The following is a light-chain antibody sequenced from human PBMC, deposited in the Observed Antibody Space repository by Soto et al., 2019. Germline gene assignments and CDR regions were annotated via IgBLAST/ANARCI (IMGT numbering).Light chain of an antibody. V-gene: IGKV3-20*01. J-gene: IGKJ5*01. CDR3: QQYDKSPPIS. CDR1: QSVSSTS. CDR2: DAS. Sequence: ETVLTQSPGTLSLSPGERATLSCWASQSVSSTSLAWFQHKPGQAPGLLIYDASSRAAGTPDRFSGGGSGTDFTLTISRLEPEDFAVYYCQQYDKSPPISFGQGTRLEIK.